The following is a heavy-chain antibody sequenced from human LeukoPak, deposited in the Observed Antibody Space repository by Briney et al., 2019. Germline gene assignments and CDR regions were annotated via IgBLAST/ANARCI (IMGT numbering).Heavy chain of an antibody. CDR1: GDSISSSSYY. D-gene: IGHD6-19*01. J-gene: IGHJ4*02. V-gene: IGHV4-39*01. Sequence: PSETLSLTCTVSGDSISSSSYYWGWIRQPPGKGLEWIGSIYYSGSTYYNPSLKGRVTISVDTSKNQFSPKLTSVTAADTAVYYCARQSTKYSSGWFFDYWGQGTLVTVSS. CDR3: ARQSTKYSSGWFFDY. CDR2: IYYSGST.